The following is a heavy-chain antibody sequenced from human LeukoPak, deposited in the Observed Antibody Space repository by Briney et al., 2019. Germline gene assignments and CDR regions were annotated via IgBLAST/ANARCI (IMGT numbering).Heavy chain of an antibody. D-gene: IGHD6-13*01. J-gene: IGHJ4*02. Sequence: PGGSLRLSCAASGFTFSSYEMNWVRQAPGKGLEWVSYISSSGGTIYYADSVKGRFTISRDNAKNSLYLQMNSLRAEDTAVYYCARGGETYSSSWYLELDYWGQGTLVTVSS. V-gene: IGHV3-48*03. CDR2: ISSSGGTI. CDR3: ARGGETYSSSWYLELDY. CDR1: GFTFSSYE.